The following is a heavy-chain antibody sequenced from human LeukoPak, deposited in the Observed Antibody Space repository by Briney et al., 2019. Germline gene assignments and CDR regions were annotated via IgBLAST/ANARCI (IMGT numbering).Heavy chain of an antibody. CDR1: GFTFSSYA. CDR2: ISYDGSNK. CDR3: ARDPRLSMVRGVISGFDY. J-gene: IGHJ4*02. V-gene: IGHV3-30*04. Sequence: GRSLRLSCAASGFTFSSYAMHWVRQAPGKGLEWVAVISYDGSNKYYADSVKGRFTISRDNSKNTLYPQMNSLRAEDTAVYYCARDPRLSMVRGVISGFDYWGQGTLVTVSS. D-gene: IGHD3-10*01.